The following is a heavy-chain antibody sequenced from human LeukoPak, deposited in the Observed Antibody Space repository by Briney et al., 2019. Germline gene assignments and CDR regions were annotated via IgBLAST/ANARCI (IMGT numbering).Heavy chain of an antibody. CDR1: GFTFSSYG. CDR2: ISYDGSNK. CDR3: TRSDSSSSK. D-gene: IGHD6-6*01. J-gene: IGHJ4*02. V-gene: IGHV3-30*03. Sequence: GRSLRLSCAASGFTFSSYGMHWVRQAPGKGLEWVAVISYDGSNKYYADSVKGRFTISRDNSKNTLYLQMSSLRTEDTAVFYCTRSDSSSSKWGQGTLVTVSS.